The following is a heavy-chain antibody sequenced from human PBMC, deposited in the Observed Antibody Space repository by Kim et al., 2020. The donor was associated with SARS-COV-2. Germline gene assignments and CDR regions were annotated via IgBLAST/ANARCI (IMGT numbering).Heavy chain of an antibody. Sequence: GGPLRLSCAASGFTFSTYGMHWVRQAPGKGLEWLALISYDGSNKYYVDSVKGRFTISRDNSKNTLYLQMNSLRAEDTAVYYCVKVEHYFDSSGSYDTYNYYGMDVWGQGTTVIVSS. CDR2: ISYDGSNK. CDR1: GFTFSTYG. CDR3: VKVEHYFDSSGSYDTYNYYGMDV. D-gene: IGHD3-22*01. J-gene: IGHJ6*02. V-gene: IGHV3-30*18.